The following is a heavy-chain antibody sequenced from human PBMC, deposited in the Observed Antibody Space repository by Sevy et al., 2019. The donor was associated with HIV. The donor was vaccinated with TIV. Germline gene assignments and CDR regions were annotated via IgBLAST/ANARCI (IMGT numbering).Heavy chain of an antibody. J-gene: IGHJ3*02. CDR2: ISGSGGST. CDR1: GFTFSSYA. Sequence: GGYVRLSCAASGFTFSSYAMSWVRQAPGKGLEWVSAISGSGGSTYYADSVKGRFTISRDNSKNTLYLQMNSLRAEDTAVYYCAKDTYITFGGVIVIGAFDIWGQGTMVTVSS. D-gene: IGHD3-16*02. CDR3: AKDTYITFGGVIVIGAFDI. V-gene: IGHV3-23*01.